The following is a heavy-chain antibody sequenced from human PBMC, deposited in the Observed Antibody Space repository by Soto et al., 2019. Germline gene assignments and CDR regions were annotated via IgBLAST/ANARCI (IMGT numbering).Heavy chain of an antibody. V-gene: IGHV3-30-3*01. J-gene: IGHJ4*02. D-gene: IGHD6-13*01. Sequence: GGSLRLSCAASGFTFSSYAMHWVRQAPGKGLEWVAVISYDGSNKYYADSVKGRFTISRDNSKNTLYLQMNSLRAEDTAVYYCARKAAAEPTVSDYFDYWGQGTLVTVSS. CDR1: GFTFSSYA. CDR3: ARKAAAEPTVSDYFDY. CDR2: ISYDGSNK.